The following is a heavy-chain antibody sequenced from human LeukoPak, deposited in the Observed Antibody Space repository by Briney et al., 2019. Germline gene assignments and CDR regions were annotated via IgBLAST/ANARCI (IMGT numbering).Heavy chain of an antibody. CDR1: GFTFSNYW. CDR3: VSGSLQSGYNFDY. D-gene: IGHD3-3*01. CDR2: IKYDGSAT. V-gene: IGHV3-74*01. Sequence: GGSLRLSCAASGFTFSNYWMHWIRQVPGKGLVWVSHIKYDGSATNYADSVKGRFTISRDNAKNTLYLQMNSLRAEDTAVYYCVSGSLQSGYNFDYWGQGTLVTVSS. J-gene: IGHJ4*02.